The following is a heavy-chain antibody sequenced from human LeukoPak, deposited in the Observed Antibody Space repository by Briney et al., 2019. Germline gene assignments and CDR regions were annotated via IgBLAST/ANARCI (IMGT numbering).Heavy chain of an antibody. D-gene: IGHD4-17*01. J-gene: IGHJ4*02. CDR1: NYTFSDYD. CDR3: AREDDRSFGAYDC. CDR2: VSKYTGNA. V-gene: IGHV1-18*01. Sequence: ASVKVSCKASNYTFSDYDVTWVRQAPAQGLEWMGWVSKYTGNADYAPKFQGRVSMTTDTSTRTAYMELRSLRPDDTAVYFCAREDDRSFGAYDCWGQGTLVTVS.